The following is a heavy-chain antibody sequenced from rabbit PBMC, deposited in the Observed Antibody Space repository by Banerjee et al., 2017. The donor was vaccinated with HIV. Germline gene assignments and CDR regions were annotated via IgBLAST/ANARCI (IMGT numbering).Heavy chain of an antibody. D-gene: IGHD1-1*01. CDR1: GFSFSNNYY. Sequence: QSLEESGGDLVKPGASLTLTCTASGFSFSNNYYMCWVRQAPGKGLEWIACIYTGSGSALYVSWAKGRFTISKTSSTTVTLQMTSLTAADTATYFCARHSSSSGWGGDLWGQGTLVTVS. J-gene: IGHJ4*01. CDR3: ARHSSSSGWGGDL. V-gene: IGHV1S40*01. CDR2: IYTGSGSA.